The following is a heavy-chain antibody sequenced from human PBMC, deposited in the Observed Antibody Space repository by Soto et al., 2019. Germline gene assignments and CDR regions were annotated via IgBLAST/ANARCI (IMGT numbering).Heavy chain of an antibody. D-gene: IGHD3-10*01. Sequence: PAETLSLTCTVSGGSISSGGYCWICIRQHPGKGLELIGYIYYSGSTYYNPSLKSRVTISVDTSKNQFSLKLSSVTAADTAVYYCAREPTKGELLPRPDYWGQGTLVTVSS. J-gene: IGHJ4*02. CDR2: IYYSGST. CDR3: AREPTKGELLPRPDY. V-gene: IGHV4-31*03. CDR1: GGSISSGGYC.